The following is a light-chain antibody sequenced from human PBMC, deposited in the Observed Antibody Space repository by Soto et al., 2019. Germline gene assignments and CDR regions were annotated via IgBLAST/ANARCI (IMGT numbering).Light chain of an antibody. CDR3: QQYNGS. J-gene: IGKJ2*01. CDR2: KAS. V-gene: IGKV1-5*03. Sequence: DIQMTQSPSTLSASVGDSVTITCRASQSISNWLDWYQQKPGKAPTLLIYKASNLESGVPSRCSGSGSGTEFTLTIRSLQPDDFATYYCQQYNGSFGQGTKLEIK. CDR1: QSISNW.